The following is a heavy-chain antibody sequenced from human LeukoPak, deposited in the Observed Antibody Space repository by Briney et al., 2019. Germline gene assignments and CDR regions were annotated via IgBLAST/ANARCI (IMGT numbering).Heavy chain of an antibody. CDR1: GYTFTGYY. J-gene: IGHJ5*02. V-gene: IGHV1-2*02. CDR2: INPNSGGT. CDR3: ARDHDYALLEWSHNWFDP. D-gene: IGHD3-3*01. Sequence: GASVKVSCKASGYTFTGYYLHWVRQAPGQGLEWMGWINPNSGGTNYAQKFQGRVTMTRDTSISTAYMELSRLRSDDTAVYYCARDHDYALLEWSHNWFDPWGQGTLVTVSS.